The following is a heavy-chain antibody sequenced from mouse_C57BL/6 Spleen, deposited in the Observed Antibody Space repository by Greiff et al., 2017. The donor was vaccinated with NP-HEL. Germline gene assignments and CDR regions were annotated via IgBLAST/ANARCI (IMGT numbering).Heavy chain of an antibody. J-gene: IGHJ2*01. CDR3: ARRSDGYDDYFDY. Sequence: VQLQESGAELVRPGTSVKLSCKASGYTFTSYWMHWVKQRPGQGLEWIGVIDPSDSYTNYNQKFKGKATLTVDTSSSTAYMQLSSLTSEDSAVYYCARRSDGYDDYFDYWGQGTTLAVSS. CDR1: GYTFTSYW. CDR2: IDPSDSYT. D-gene: IGHD2-2*01. V-gene: IGHV1-59*01.